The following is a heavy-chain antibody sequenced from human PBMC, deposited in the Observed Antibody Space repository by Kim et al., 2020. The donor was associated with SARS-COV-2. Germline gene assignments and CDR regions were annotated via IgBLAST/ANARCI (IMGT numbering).Heavy chain of an antibody. CDR2: DGSNK. CDR3: AKGDDYS. Sequence: DGSNKYYADSVKGRFTISRDNSKNTLYLQMNSLRAEDTAVYYCAKGDDYSWGQGTLGTVSS. D-gene: IGHD4-4*01. V-gene: IGHV3-30*02. J-gene: IGHJ4*02.